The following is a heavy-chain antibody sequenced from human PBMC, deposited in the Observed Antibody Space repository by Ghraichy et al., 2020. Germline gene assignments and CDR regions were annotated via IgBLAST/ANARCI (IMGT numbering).Heavy chain of an antibody. J-gene: IGHJ3*02. CDR2: ISGSGGST. CDR3: AKGGGYDYGDYDRPDAFDI. Sequence: GGSLRLSCAASGFTFSSYAMSWVRQAPGKGLEWVSAISGSGGSTYYADSVKGRFTISRDNSENTLYLQMNSLRAEDTAVYYCAKGGGYDYGDYDRPDAFDIWGQGTMVTVSS. V-gene: IGHV3-23*01. CDR1: GFTFSSYA. D-gene: IGHD4-17*01.